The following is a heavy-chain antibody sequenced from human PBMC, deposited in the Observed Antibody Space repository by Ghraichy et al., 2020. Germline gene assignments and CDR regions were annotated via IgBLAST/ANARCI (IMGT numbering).Heavy chain of an antibody. D-gene: IGHD1-26*01. J-gene: IGHJ3*02. CDR3: TRQWERDAFDI. V-gene: IGHV1-18*01. Sequence: ASVKVSCKASGYIFTSYVINWLRQPPGQGLEWLGWIFPNTVDTIYAQRVRDRVTMTTDTSTGTAYMELTTLRYDDSAVYFCTRQWERDAFDIWGPGTVVTVSS. CDR1: GYIFTSYV. CDR2: IFPNTVDT.